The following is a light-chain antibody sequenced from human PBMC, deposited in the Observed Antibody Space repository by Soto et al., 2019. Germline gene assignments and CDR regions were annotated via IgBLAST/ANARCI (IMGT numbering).Light chain of an antibody. CDR3: QVWDSSTVV. V-gene: IGLV3-9*01. CDR1: NIGNKN. J-gene: IGLJ2*01. CDR2: RDN. Sequence: SYELTQPLSVSVALGQTARITCGGTNIGNKNVHWYQQKPGQAPVVVIYRDNNRPSGIPERLSGSNSGNTATLTISRAQAGDEADYYCQVWDSSTVVFGGGTKLTVL.